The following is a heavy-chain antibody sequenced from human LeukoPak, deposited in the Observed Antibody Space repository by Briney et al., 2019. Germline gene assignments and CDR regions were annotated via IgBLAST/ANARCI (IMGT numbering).Heavy chain of an antibody. J-gene: IGHJ4*02. D-gene: IGHD3-10*01. CDR1: GFTFDDYA. CDR3: AKAFYGSGRAAFDY. CDR2: ISWNSGSI. Sequence: GRSLRLSCAASGFTFDDYAMHWVRQAPGKGLEWVSGISWNSGSIGYADSVKGRFTISRDNAKNSLYLQMNSLRAEDTALYYCAKAFYGSGRAAFDYWGQGTLVTVSS. V-gene: IGHV3-9*01.